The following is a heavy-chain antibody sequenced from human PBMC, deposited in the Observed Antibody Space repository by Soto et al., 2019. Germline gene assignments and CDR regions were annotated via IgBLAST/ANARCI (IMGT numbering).Heavy chain of an antibody. V-gene: IGHV5-51*01. J-gene: IGHJ6*02. Sequence: GESLKLSCKGSGYSFTSYWIGWVRQMPGKGLEWMGIIYPGDSDTRYSPSFQGQVTISADKSISTAYLQWSSLKASDTAMYYCARHKGPTIFGVVIIDYGMDVWGQGTTVTVSS. CDR1: GYSFTSYW. CDR3: ARHKGPTIFGVVIIDYGMDV. D-gene: IGHD3-3*01. CDR2: IYPGDSDT.